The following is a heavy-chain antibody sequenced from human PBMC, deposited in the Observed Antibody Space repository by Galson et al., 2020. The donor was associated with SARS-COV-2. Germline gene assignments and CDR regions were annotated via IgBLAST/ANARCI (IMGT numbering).Heavy chain of an antibody. CDR1: GFTFSTYD. CDR3: ARGLPPFYHVGGTGGFCGMDV. CDR2: IDVAGVA. V-gene: IGHV3-13*01. Sequence: GGSLRLSCAASGFTFSTYDMHWVRHSALNGLEWVSSIDVAGVAHHLGSVRGRFTISRDNAKNSLYLQMTSLTAGDTAVYFCARGLPPFYHVGGTGGFCGMDVWGQGTTVTVSS. J-gene: IGHJ6*02. D-gene: IGHD2-15*01.